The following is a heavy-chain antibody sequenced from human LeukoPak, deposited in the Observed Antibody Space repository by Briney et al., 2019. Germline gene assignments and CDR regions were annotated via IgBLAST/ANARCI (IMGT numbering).Heavy chain of an antibody. D-gene: IGHD3-22*01. CDR2: ISSSSSYI. Sequence: GGSLRLSCAASGFTFSDYYMSWIRQAPGKGLEWVSYISSSSSYIYYADSVKGRFTISRDNAKNSLYLQMNSLRAEDTAVYYCARGPPQSPMIVVVIAFDIWGQGTMVTVSS. J-gene: IGHJ3*02. CDR1: GFTFSDYY. V-gene: IGHV3-11*06. CDR3: ARGPPQSPMIVVVIAFDI.